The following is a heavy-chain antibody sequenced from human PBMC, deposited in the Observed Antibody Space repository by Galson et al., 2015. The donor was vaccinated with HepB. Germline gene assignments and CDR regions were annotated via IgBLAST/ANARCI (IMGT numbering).Heavy chain of an antibody. CDR2: ISPDMENT. D-gene: IGHD3-10*01. CDR1: GYTFSSHG. CDR3: ARDRGYVSPGDLDF. Sequence: SVKVSCKASGYTFSSHGVTWVRQAPGHGLEWMGWISPDMENTNYARNIQGRVTMTRDTSTNTAYMELRSLESDDTAVYYCARDRGYVSPGDLDFWGQGTLVTVSS. J-gene: IGHJ4*02. V-gene: IGHV1-18*01.